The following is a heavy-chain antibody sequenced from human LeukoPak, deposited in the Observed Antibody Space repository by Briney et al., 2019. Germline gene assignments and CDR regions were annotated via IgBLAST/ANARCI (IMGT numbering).Heavy chain of an antibody. D-gene: IGHD4-17*01. V-gene: IGHV3-23*01. J-gene: IGHJ3*01. CDR1: GLTFSNYA. CDR3: AKDPNGDYVGAFDS. CDR2: ITGRGGT. Sequence: GGSLRLSCAASGLTFSNYAMTWVRQAPGKGLEWISSITGRGGTSYTDSVKGRFTVYRDNSKNILYLQMNSLRVGDQALYYCAKDPNGDYVGAFDSWGQGTMVTVSS.